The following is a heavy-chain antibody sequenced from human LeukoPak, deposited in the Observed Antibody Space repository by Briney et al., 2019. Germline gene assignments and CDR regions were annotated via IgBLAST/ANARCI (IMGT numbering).Heavy chain of an antibody. CDR2: IRYDGSDK. CDR1: GFTFTTYG. CDR3: AKDHFQSFDS. D-gene: IGHD3-3*02. J-gene: IGHJ4*02. Sequence: PGGSLRLSCEASGFTFTTYGMHWVRQVPGKGLDWVAFIRYDGSDKYYVDSVKGRFTISRDNARSTLYLQMNSLRAEDTAVYYCAKDHFQSFDSWGQGTLVTVSS. V-gene: IGHV3-30*02.